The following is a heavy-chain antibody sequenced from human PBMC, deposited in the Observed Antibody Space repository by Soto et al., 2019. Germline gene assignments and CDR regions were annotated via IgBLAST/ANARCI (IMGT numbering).Heavy chain of an antibody. V-gene: IGHV3-74*01. CDR3: ASSAVELRDYYGMDV. CDR1: GFTFSSYW. D-gene: IGHD6-19*01. Sequence: EVQLVESGGSLVQPGGSLRLSCAASGFTFSSYWMHWVRQAPGKGLVWVSRINSDGSSTSYADSVKGRFTISRDNAKNTLYLQMNSLRAEDTAVYYCASSAVELRDYYGMDVWGQGTTVTVSS. J-gene: IGHJ6*02. CDR2: INSDGSST.